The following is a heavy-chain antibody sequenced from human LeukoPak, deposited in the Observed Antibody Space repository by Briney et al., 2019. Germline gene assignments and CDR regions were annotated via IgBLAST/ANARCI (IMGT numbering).Heavy chain of an antibody. D-gene: IGHD3-10*01. CDR3: ARARGVEAIDY. CDR1: GGSFSGYY. Sequence: SETLSLTCAVYGGSFSGYYWTWIRQSPAKGLEWIGEINHSGSTNYNPSLKSRVTISVDTSKNQFSLKLSSVTAADRAVYYCARARGVEAIDYWGQGTLVTVSS. V-gene: IGHV4-34*01. CDR2: INHSGST. J-gene: IGHJ4*02.